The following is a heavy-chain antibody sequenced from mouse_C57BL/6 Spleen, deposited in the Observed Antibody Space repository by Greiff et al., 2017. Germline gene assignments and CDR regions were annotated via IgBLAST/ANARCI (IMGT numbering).Heavy chain of an antibody. V-gene: IGHV1-75*01. CDR1: CYTFTDYY. Sequence: QVQLKQSGPELVKPGASVKISCKASCYTFTDYYINWVKQRPGQGLEWIGWIFPGSGSTYYNEKFKGKATLTVDKSSCTAYMLLSSLTSEAAAVYFCEQIYYGNYGEYYFDYWGQGTTLTVSS. D-gene: IGHD2-1*01. CDR2: IFPGSGST. J-gene: IGHJ2*01. CDR3: EQIYYGNYGEYYFDY.